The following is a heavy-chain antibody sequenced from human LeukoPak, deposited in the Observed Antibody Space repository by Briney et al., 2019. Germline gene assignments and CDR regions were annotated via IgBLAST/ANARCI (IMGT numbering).Heavy chain of an antibody. CDR2: IKQDGSEK. Sequence: GGSLRLSCAASGFTFSSYWMSWVRQAPGKGLEWVANIKQDGSEKYYVDSVKGRFTISRDNAKNSLYLQMNSLRAEDTAVYYFARAVQPSCGDYQYYYYYMDVWGKGTTVTVSS. CDR1: GFTFSSYW. CDR3: ARAVQPSCGDYQYYYYYMDV. J-gene: IGHJ6*03. V-gene: IGHV3-7*01. D-gene: IGHD4-17*01.